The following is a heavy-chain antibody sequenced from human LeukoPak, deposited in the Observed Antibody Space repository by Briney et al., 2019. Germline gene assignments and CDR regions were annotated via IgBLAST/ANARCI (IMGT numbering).Heavy chain of an antibody. CDR3: ARTVTTGEDWFDP. CDR1: GYSISSSYY. Sequence: SETLSLTCTVSGYSISSSYYWGWIRQPPGKGLEWIGSIYYSGSTYYNPSLKSRVTISVDTSKNQFSLKLSSVTAADTAVYYCARTVTTGEDWFDPWGQGTLVTVSS. CDR2: IYYSGST. V-gene: IGHV4-38-2*02. J-gene: IGHJ5*02. D-gene: IGHD4-17*01.